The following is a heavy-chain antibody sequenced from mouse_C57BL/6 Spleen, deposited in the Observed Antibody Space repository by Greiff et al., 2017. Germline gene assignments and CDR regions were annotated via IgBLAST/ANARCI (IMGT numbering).Heavy chain of an antibody. J-gene: IGHJ3*01. CDR3: TLTTMVTTGRAY. CDR2: IHPSDSDT. V-gene: IGHV1-74*01. CDR1: GYTFTSYW. Sequence: VQLQQSGAELVKPGASVKVSCKASGYTFTSYWMHWVKQRPGQGLEWIGRIHPSDSDTNYNQKFKGKATLTVDKSSSTAYMQLSSLTSEDSAVYYCTLTTMVTTGRAYWGQGTLVTVSA. D-gene: IGHD2-2*01.